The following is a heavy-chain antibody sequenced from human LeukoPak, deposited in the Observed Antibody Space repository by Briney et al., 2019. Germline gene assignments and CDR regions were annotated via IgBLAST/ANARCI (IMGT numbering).Heavy chain of an antibody. Sequence: PGGSLRLLYGSWLYIYSHWAMRGATQAPGKGLEWVSSISGSGGNTYYADSVKGRFTISRDNSKNTLYLQMNSLRAEDTAGYYCAKGRTDYGAAALNYWGQGTLVTVSS. CDR3: AKGRTDYGAAALNY. V-gene: IGHV3-23*01. J-gene: IGHJ4*02. D-gene: IGHD4-17*01. CDR2: ISGSGGNT. CDR1: LYIYSHWA.